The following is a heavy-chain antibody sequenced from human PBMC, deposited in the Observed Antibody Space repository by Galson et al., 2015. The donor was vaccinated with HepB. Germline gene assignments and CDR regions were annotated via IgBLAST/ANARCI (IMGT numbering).Heavy chain of an antibody. D-gene: IGHD3-10*01. CDR3: ALTRRWGLWFGESSFDY. CDR2: IDPSDSYT. V-gene: IGHV5-10-1*01. Sequence: SGAEVKKPGESLRISCKGSGYSFTSYWISWVRQMPGKGLEWMGRIDPSDSYTNYSPSFQGHVTISADKSISTAYLQWSSLKASDTAMYYCALTRRWGLWFGESSFDYWGQGTLVTVSS. CDR1: GYSFTSYW. J-gene: IGHJ4*02.